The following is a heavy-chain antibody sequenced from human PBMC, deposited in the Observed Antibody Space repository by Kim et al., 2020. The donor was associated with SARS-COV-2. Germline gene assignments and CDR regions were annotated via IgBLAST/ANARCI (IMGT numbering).Heavy chain of an antibody. CDR1: GGSISSGGYY. CDR3: ARDLAQDYGDYLMVDP. CDR2: IYYSGST. V-gene: IGHV4-31*03. D-gene: IGHD4-17*01. Sequence: SETLSLTCTVSGGSISSGGYYWSWIRQHPGKGLEWIGYIYYSGSTYYNPSLKSRVTISVDTSKNQFSLKLSSVTAADTTGYYCARDLAQDYGDYLMVDPWGQGTVVTVAS. J-gene: IGHJ5*02.